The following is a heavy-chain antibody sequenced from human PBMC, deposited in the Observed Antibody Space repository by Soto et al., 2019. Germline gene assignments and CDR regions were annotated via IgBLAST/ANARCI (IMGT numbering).Heavy chain of an antibody. V-gene: IGHV3-53*01. J-gene: IGHJ4*02. Sequence: EVQLVESGGGLIQPGGSLRLSCAASGFAVSSKYMTWVRQAQGKGLEWVSVIYGGGTTYYADSVKGRFTISRDTSKNTLYLQMTSLRAEDTAVYYCVQTTGWPGFDFWGQGTLVTVSS. CDR3: VQTTGWPGFDF. CDR1: GFAVSSKY. CDR2: IYGGGTT. D-gene: IGHD6-19*01.